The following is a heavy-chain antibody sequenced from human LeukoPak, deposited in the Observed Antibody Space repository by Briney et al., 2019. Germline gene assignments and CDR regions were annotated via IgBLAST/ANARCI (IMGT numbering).Heavy chain of an antibody. V-gene: IGHV3-21*01. CDR1: GFTFSSYS. Sequence: GGSLRLSCAASGFTFSSYSMNWVRQAPGKGLEWVPSISSSSSYIYYADSVKGRFTISRDNAKNSLYLQMNSLRAEDTAVYYCARDSGSSWSHYWGQGTLVTVSS. D-gene: IGHD6-13*01. CDR2: ISSSSSYI. J-gene: IGHJ4*02. CDR3: ARDSGSSWSHY.